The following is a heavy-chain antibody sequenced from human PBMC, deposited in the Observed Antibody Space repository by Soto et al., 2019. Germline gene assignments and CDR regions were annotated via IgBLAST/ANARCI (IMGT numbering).Heavy chain of an antibody. CDR1: GGSFSSYY. D-gene: IGHD2-21*02. CDR3: ARDQGVVVTADNWFDP. V-gene: IGHV4-59*01. CDR2: IYYTGSI. Sequence: SETLSLTCTVSGGSFSSYYWSWIRQPPGKGLEWIGYIYYTGSIIYNPSLKSRFTISVDMSMKQSSLRLNAVTAADTADYYCARDQGVVVTADNWFDPWGQGILVTVSS. J-gene: IGHJ5*02.